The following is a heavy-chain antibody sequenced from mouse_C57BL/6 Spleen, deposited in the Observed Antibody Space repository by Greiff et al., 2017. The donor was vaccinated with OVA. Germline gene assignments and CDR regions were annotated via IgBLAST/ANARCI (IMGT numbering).Heavy chain of an antibody. D-gene: IGHD4-1*01. Sequence: EVQLQHSGPELVKPGASVKISCKASGYTFTDYYMNWVKQSHGKSLEWIGDINPNNGGNSYNQKFKGKATLTVDKSSSPASIALRSLTSEDSAVYYCARSAANWYYFDYWGQGTTLTVSS. J-gene: IGHJ2*01. CDR3: ARSAANWYYFDY. CDR2: INPNNGGN. V-gene: IGHV1-26*01. CDR1: GYTFTDYY.